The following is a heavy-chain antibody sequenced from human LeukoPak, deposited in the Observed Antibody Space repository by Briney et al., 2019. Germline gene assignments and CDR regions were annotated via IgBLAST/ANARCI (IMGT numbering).Heavy chain of an antibody. J-gene: IGHJ4*02. CDR1: GFNFSSYA. CDR2: ISGSGGST. D-gene: IGHD3-10*01. CDR3: AKRAYYYGSGSSNDPLYYFDY. V-gene: IGHV3-23*01. Sequence: GGSLRLSCAASGFNFSSYAMSWVRQAPGKGLESVSAISGSGGSTYYADSVKGRFTISRDNSKTTLYLQMNSLRAEDTAVYYCAKRAYYYGSGSSNDPLYYFDYWGQGTLVTVSS.